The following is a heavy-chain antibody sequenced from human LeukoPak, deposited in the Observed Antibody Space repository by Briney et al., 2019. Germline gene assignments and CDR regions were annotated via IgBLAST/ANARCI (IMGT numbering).Heavy chain of an antibody. Sequence: SETLSLTCTVSGGSISSYYWSWIRQPPGKGLEWIGYINYSGSTNYNPSLKGRVTISVDTSKNQFSLKLSSVTAADTAVYCCARPLSSSWYDAFDIWGQGTMVTVSS. V-gene: IGHV4-59*01. D-gene: IGHD6-13*01. J-gene: IGHJ3*02. CDR2: INYSGST. CDR1: GGSISSYY. CDR3: ARPLSSSWYDAFDI.